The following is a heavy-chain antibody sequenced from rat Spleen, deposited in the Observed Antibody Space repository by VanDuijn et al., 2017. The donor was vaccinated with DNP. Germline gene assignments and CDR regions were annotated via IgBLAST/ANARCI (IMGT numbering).Heavy chain of an antibody. V-gene: IGHV5S10*01. D-gene: IGHD1-12*03. CDR3: ATHGYPAYYFDN. CDR1: SLTLSDYN. Sequence: EVQLVESGGGLVQPGRSLKLSCPASSLTLSDYNMAWVRQAPKRGLEWVATIIYDGSRTFYRDSVKGRFTISRDNTKNTLYLQMDSLRSEDTATYYCATHGYPAYYFDNWGQGVMVPVSS. CDR2: IIYDGSRT. J-gene: IGHJ2*01.